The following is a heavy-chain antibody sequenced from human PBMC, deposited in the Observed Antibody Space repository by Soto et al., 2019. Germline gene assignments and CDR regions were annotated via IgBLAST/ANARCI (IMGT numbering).Heavy chain of an antibody. J-gene: IGHJ3*02. CDR3: AKGSSPFDI. D-gene: IGHD2-15*01. V-gene: IGHV3-23*01. CDR2: IIGSGGST. CDR1: GFTFSSYA. Sequence: EVQLLESGGGLVQTGGSLRLSCAASGFTFSSYAMSGVRQAPGKGLEWVSAIIGSGGSTYYADSVKGRFSISRDNSKNTLYLQMNSLRAEDTAVYYCAKGSSPFDIWGQGTMVTVSS.